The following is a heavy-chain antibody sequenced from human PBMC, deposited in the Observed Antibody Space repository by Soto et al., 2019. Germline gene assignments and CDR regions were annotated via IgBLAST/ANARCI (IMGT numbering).Heavy chain of an antibody. CDR1: GFTLSGND. CDR3: AKGGWYTSSSPADC. CDR2: MSYDGSHQ. J-gene: IGHJ4*02. V-gene: IGHV3-30*18. Sequence: QVQLVESGGGVVQPGRSLRLSCAASGFTLSGNDMHWVRQAPGKGPEWVAVMSYDGSHQYYADSVKGRFTISRDTSKSTLYPQMNSLRTEDTAVYYCAKGGWYTSSSPADCWGQGTLVTVSS. D-gene: IGHD6-6*01.